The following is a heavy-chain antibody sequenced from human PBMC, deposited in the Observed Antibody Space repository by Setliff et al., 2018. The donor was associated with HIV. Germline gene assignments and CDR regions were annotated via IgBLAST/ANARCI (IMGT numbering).Heavy chain of an antibody. CDR3: ARVGSYYNFWSGSPYYYGMDV. V-gene: IGHV1-8*01. Sequence: ASVKVSCKASGYAFTNYDINWVRQATGQGLEWMGRMTPNNGNTAYTQKFQGRVTMTSNTSINTAYMELSSLRSEDTAVYYCARVGSYYNFWSGSPYYYGMDVWGQGTTVTVSS. J-gene: IGHJ6*02. D-gene: IGHD3-3*01. CDR1: GYAFTNYD. CDR2: MTPNNGNT.